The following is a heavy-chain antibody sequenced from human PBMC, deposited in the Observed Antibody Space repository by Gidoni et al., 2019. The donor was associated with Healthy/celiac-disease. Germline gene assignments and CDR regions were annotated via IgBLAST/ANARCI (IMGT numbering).Heavy chain of an antibody. J-gene: IGHJ4*02. CDR2: INHSGST. CDR1: GGSFSGYY. Sequence: QVQLQQWGAGLLKPSETLSLTCAVYGGSFSGYYWSWIRQPPGKGLEWIGEINHSGSTNYNPSLKSRVTISVDTSKNQFSLKLSSVTAADTAVYYCARGLKNYDFWSGYRKDYDYWGQGTLVTVSS. CDR3: ARGLKNYDFWSGYRKDYDY. D-gene: IGHD3-3*01. V-gene: IGHV4-34*01.